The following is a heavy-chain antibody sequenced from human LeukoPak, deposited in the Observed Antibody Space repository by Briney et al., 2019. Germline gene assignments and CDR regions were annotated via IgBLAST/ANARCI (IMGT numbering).Heavy chain of an antibody. CDR1: GFTFSSYS. CDR2: ISSSSSYI. V-gene: IGHV3-21*01. D-gene: IGHD1-7*01. J-gene: IGHJ4*02. Sequence: GGSLRLSCAASGFTFSSYSMNWVRQAPGKGLEWVSSISSSSSYIYYADSVNVRFTISRDNAKNSLYLQMNSLRAEDTAVYYCARDRSITGTGALGYWGQGTLVTVSS. CDR3: ARDRSITGTGALGY.